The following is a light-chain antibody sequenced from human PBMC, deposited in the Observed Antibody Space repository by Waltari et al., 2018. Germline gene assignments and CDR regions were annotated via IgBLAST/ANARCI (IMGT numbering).Light chain of an antibody. CDR2: WAS. CDR3: QQYYRTPFT. Sequence: DIVMTQSPDSLAVSLGERATIHCESSQCILYSPNDKNYLAWYQQKPGQPPKLLIYWASTREYGVPDRFSGSGSATDFSLTISSLQTEDVAVYYCQQYYRTPFTFGGGTRVEI. CDR1: QCILYSPNDKNY. V-gene: IGKV4-1*01. J-gene: IGKJ4*01.